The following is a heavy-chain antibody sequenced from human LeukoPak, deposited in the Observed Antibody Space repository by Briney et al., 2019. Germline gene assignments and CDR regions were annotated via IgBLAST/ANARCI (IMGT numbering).Heavy chain of an antibody. CDR2: ISPNSGTT. D-gene: IGHD2-15*01. J-gene: IGHJ5*02. CDR3: AGDRDCIGGSCHKWFDP. V-gene: IGHV1-2*02. Sequence: ASVKVSCMATGYAFTDYYLHWVRQAPRQGLEWMGWISPNSGTTYYSQKFQGRVTMTSGTSISTAYMELSSLGLDDTAVYYCAGDRDCIGGSCHKWFDPWGQGTLVTASS. CDR1: GYAFTDYY.